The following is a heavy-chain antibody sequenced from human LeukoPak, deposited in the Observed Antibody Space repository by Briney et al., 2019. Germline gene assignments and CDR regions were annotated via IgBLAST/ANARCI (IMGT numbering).Heavy chain of an antibody. J-gene: IGHJ4*02. V-gene: IGHV3-9*01. D-gene: IGHD6-19*01. CDR1: GFTFDDYA. Sequence: GGSLRLSCAASGFTFDDYAMHWVRQAPGKGLEWVSGISWNSGSIGYADSVKGRFTISRDNAKNSLYLQVNSLRAEDTALYYCAKDRSIAVAGSSFDYWGQGTLVTVSS. CDR3: AKDRSIAVAGSSFDY. CDR2: ISWNSGSI.